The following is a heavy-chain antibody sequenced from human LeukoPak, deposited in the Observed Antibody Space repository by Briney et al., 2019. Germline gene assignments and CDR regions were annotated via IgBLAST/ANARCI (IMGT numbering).Heavy chain of an antibody. D-gene: IGHD3-10*01. Sequence: SETLSLTRSVSGGSISSGDYYWSWIRQTPGKGLEWIGNIYYSGSTNYNASLKSRITVSLDTSRNQFSLKLTSVTAADTAVYFCARDSALLWFGELDSWGQGTVVTVSS. V-gene: IGHV4-30-4*01. CDR3: ARDSALLWFGELDS. J-gene: IGHJ4*02. CDR2: IYYSGST. CDR1: GGSISSGDYY.